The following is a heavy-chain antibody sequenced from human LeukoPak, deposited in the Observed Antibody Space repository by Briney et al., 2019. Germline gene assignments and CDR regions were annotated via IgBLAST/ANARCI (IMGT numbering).Heavy chain of an antibody. CDR3: ARTLVEGYDSSGYSLQFDY. CDR2: IYSSGST. CDR1: GGSISSYY. V-gene: IGHV4-59*12. J-gene: IGHJ4*02. Sequence: PSETLSLTCTVSGGSISSYYWSWIRQPPGKGLEWIGSIYSSGSTYYNPSLKSRVTISVDTSKNQFSLRLSSVTAADTAVYYCARTLVEGYDSSGYSLQFDYWGQGTLVTVSS. D-gene: IGHD3-22*01.